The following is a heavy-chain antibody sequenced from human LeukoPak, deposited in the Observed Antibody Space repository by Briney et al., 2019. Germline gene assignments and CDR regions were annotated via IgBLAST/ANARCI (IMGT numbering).Heavy chain of an antibody. V-gene: IGHV3-9*01. J-gene: IGHJ4*02. D-gene: IGHD6-19*01. CDR1: GFTFSSYG. CDR2: ISWNSGSI. CDR3: ARTLNSSGWRHFDY. Sequence: GGSLRLSCAASGFTFSSYGMHWVRQAPGKGLEWVSGISWNSGSIGYADSVKGRFTISRDNAKNSLYLQMNSLRAEDTAVYYCARTLNSSGWRHFDYWGQGTLVTVSS.